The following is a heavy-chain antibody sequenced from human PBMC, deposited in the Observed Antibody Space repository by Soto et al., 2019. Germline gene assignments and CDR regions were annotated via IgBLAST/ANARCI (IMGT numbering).Heavy chain of an antibody. CDR3: ATDRLLVAAASDY. Sequence: EVQLVESGGGLVQPGGSRRLSCAAYGFSFSNAWMSWVRQAPGKGLEWVGRIKSKTDGGTTDYAAPVKGRFTISRDDSKNMLYLQMDSLKTADTAVYYCATDRLLVAAASDYWGQGTLVTVSS. D-gene: IGHD2-2*01. V-gene: IGHV3-15*01. CDR1: GFSFSNAW. CDR2: IKSKTDGGTT. J-gene: IGHJ4*02.